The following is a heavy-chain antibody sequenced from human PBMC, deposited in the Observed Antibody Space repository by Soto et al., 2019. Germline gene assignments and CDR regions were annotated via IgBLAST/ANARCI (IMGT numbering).Heavy chain of an antibody. D-gene: IGHD3-22*01. CDR1: GGSISSYY. CDR3: ARSSYYYDSSGYYCC. V-gene: IGHV4-59*12. Sequence: SETLSLTCTVSGGSISSYYWSWIRQPPGKGLEWIGYIYYTGGTNYNPSLKSRVTISVDTSKNQFSLKLSSVTAADTAVYYCARSSYYYDSSGYYCCWGQGTLVTVSS. J-gene: IGHJ4*02. CDR2: IYYTGGT.